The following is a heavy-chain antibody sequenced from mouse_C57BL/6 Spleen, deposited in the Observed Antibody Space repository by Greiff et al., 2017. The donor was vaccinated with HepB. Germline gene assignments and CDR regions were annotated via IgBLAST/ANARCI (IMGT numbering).Heavy chain of an antibody. CDR2: IYPSDSET. D-gene: IGHD1-1*01. Sequence: QVQLQQPGAELVRPGSSVKLSCKASGYTFTSYWMDWVKQRPGQGLEWIGNIYPSDSETHYNQKFKDKATLTVDISSSTAYMQLSSLTSEDSAVYYCARRVYYVEGAMDYWGQGTSVTVSS. V-gene: IGHV1-61*01. J-gene: IGHJ4*01. CDR3: ARRVYYVEGAMDY. CDR1: GYTFTSYW.